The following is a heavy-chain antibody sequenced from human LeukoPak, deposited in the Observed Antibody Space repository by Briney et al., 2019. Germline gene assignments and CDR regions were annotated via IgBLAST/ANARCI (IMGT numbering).Heavy chain of an antibody. D-gene: IGHD6-19*01. CDR1: GGSISSSSYY. V-gene: IGHV4-39*01. Sequence: TSETLSLTCTVSGGSISSSSYYWGWIRQPPGKGLEWIGSIYYSGSTYYNPSLKSRVTISVDTSKNQFSLKLSSVTAADTAVYYCASGVGQWPKYWYFDLWGRGTLVTVSS. J-gene: IGHJ2*01. CDR2: IYYSGST. CDR3: ASGVGQWPKYWYFDL.